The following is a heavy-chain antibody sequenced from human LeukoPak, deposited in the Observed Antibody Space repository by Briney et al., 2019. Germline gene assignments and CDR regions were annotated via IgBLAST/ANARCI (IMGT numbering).Heavy chain of an antibody. D-gene: IGHD4-17*01. J-gene: IGHJ3*02. V-gene: IGHV3-48*02. Sequence: PGGSLRLSCAASGFTFSSYSMNWVRQTPGRGLEWVSYISPSSSTIYYADSVKGRFTISRDNAKNSLYLQMNSLRDEDTAVYYCARASGDYVQRSFDIWGQGTMATVSS. CDR3: ARASGDYVQRSFDI. CDR1: GFTFSSYS. CDR2: ISPSSSTI.